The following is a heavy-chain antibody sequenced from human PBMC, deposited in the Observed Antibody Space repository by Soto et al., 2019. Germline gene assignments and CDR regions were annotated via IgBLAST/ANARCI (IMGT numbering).Heavy chain of an antibody. D-gene: IGHD3-22*01. Sequence: VHLVETGGGLIQPGGSLRLSCAASGFTFNSHHMSWVRQAPGKGLEWVAVISYDGSNKYYADSVKGRFTISRDNSKNTLYLQMNSLRAEDTAVYYCAKVFGRRMIVVADAFDIWGQGTMVTVSS. J-gene: IGHJ3*02. CDR2: ISYDGSNK. CDR1: GFTFNSHH. CDR3: AKVFGRRMIVVADAFDI. V-gene: IGHV3-30*18.